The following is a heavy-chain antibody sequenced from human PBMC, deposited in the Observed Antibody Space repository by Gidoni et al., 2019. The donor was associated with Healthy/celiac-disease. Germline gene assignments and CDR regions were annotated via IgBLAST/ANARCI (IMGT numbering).Heavy chain of an antibody. CDR2: IGTAGDT. V-gene: IGHV3-13*04. CDR3: ARGQGGSPRGREGNWYFDL. D-gene: IGHD1-26*01. J-gene: IGHJ2*01. CDR1: GFTFSSYD. Sequence: EVQLVESGGGLVQPGGSLRLSCAASGFTFSSYDMHWVRQATGKGLEWVSAIGTAGDTYYPGSVKGRFTISRENAKNSLYLQMNSLRAGDTAVYYCARGQGGSPRGREGNWYFDLWGRGTLVTVSS.